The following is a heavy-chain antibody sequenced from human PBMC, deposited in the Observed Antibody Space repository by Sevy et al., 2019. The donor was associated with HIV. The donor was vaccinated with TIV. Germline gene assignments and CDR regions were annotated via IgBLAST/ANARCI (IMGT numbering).Heavy chain of an antibody. CDR1: GFTFSSYS. CDR3: ARDLGLWSGFPYGMDV. J-gene: IGHJ6*02. V-gene: IGHV3-48*01. D-gene: IGHD3-3*01. CDR2: ISSSSSTI. Sequence: GESLKISCAASGFTFSSYSMNWVRQAPGKGLEWVSYISSSSSTIYYADSVKGRFTISRDNAKNSLYLQMNSLRAEDTAVYYCARDLGLWSGFPYGMDVWGQGTTVTVSS.